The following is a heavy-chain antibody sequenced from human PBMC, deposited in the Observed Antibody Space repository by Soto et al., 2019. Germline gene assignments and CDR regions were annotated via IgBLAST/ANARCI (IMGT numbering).Heavy chain of an antibody. D-gene: IGHD2-15*01. Sequence: GXLRLSCATSGFXFSNYGLSWVRHAPGKGLEWVSGIVGGGDDTYYADSVKGRFIISRENSESTLSLQMNGLRAEETALYYCAKDRMNHNSVCDPFDIWGQGTMATVSS. J-gene: IGHJ3*02. CDR3: AKDRMNHNSVCDPFDI. CDR2: IVGGGDDT. CDR1: GFXFSNYG. V-gene: IGHV3-23*01.